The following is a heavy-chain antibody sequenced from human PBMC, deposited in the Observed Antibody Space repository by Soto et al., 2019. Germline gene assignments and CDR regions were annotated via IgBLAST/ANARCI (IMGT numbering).Heavy chain of an antibody. D-gene: IGHD6-13*01. Sequence: QVQLQESGPGLVKPSGTLSLTCAVSGGSISSSNWWSWVRQPPGKGLGWIGEIYHSGSTNYNPSLKSRVTIAVDRSQNQFSLKLSSVTAAETAVYYCARATMGGSSWPFDYWGQGALVSVSS. J-gene: IGHJ4*02. CDR2: IYHSGST. V-gene: IGHV4-4*02. CDR3: ARATMGGSSWPFDY. CDR1: GGSISSSNW.